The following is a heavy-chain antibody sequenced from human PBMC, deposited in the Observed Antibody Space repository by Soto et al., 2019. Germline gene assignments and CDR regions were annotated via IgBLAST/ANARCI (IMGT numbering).Heavy chain of an antibody. Sequence: GGSLRLSCAASGFTFSNAWMNWVRQAPGKGLEWVGRIKSKTDGGTTDYAAPVKGRFTISRDDSKNTLYLQMNSLKTEDTAVYYCTTTPLPGLLPYWYYGMDVWGQGTTVTVSS. V-gene: IGHV3-15*07. CDR1: GFTFSNAW. D-gene: IGHD2-15*01. J-gene: IGHJ6*02. CDR2: IKSKTDGGTT. CDR3: TTTPLPGLLPYWYYGMDV.